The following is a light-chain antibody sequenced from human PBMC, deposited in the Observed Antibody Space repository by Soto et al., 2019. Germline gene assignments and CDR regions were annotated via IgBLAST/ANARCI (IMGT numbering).Light chain of an antibody. V-gene: IGLV2-14*01. CDR3: SSYTSSTFYV. Sequence: QSALTQPASMSGSPRQSITISYTGTSSDVGGYNYVSWYQQHPGKAPKLMIYDVSNRPSGVSNRFSGSKSGNTASLTISGLQAEDEADYYCSSYTSSTFYVFGTGTKVTVL. CDR1: SSDVGGYNY. CDR2: DVS. J-gene: IGLJ1*01.